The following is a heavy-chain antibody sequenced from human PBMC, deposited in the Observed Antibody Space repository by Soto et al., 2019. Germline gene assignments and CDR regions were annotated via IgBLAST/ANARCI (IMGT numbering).Heavy chain of an antibody. Sequence: ASVKVSCKASGYTFTSYRISWVRQAPGQGLECMGWISAYNGNTNYAQKLQGRVTMTTDTSTSTAYMELRSLRSDDTAVYYCARGGVYYDILTGNPNNWFDPWGQGTLVTVSS. V-gene: IGHV1-18*01. CDR2: ISAYNGNT. CDR3: ARGGVYYDILTGNPNNWFDP. D-gene: IGHD3-9*01. CDR1: GYTFTSYR. J-gene: IGHJ5*02.